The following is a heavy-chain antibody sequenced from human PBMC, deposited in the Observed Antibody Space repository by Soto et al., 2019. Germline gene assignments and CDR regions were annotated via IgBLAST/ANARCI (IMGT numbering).Heavy chain of an antibody. CDR3: ARGGDYMDV. CDR2: ISGSGGNT. CDR1: GFTFSKYA. J-gene: IGHJ6*03. V-gene: IGHV3-23*01. D-gene: IGHD2-21*01. Sequence: GGSLRLSCAASGFTFSKYAMSWVRQAPGKGLEWVSAISGSGGNTYYADSVKGRLTISRANSKNTLHLQMNSLRAEDTAVYYCARGGDYMDVWGKGTTVTVSS.